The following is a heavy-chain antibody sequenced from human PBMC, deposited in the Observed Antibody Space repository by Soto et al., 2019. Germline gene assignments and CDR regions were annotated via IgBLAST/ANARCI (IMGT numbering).Heavy chain of an antibody. CDR3: ARGVVVRGVIITGGFDY. CDR2: IIPIFGTA. V-gene: IGHV1-69*01. D-gene: IGHD3-10*01. CDR1: GGTFSSYA. J-gene: IGHJ4*02. Sequence: QVQLVQSGAEVKKPGSSVKVSCKASGGTFSSYAISWVRQAPGQGLEWMGGIIPIFGTANYAQKFQGRVTITADESTRTAYMELSSVRSEDTAVYYCARGVVVRGVIITGGFDYWGQGTLVTVSS.